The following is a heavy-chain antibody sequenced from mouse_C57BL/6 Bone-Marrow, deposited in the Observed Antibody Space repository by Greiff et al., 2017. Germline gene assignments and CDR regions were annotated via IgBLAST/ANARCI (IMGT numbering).Heavy chain of an antibody. CDR2: IYPGSGNT. J-gene: IGHJ3*01. D-gene: IGHD1-1*01. Sequence: QVQLQQSGPELVKPGASVKISCKASGYSFTSYYIHWVKQRPGQGLEWIGWIYPGSGNTKYNEKFKGKATLTADPSSSTACMQLSSLTSEDSAVXCFARPYYDSPFAYWGQGTLVTVSA. CDR1: GYSFTSYY. V-gene: IGHV1-66*01. CDR3: ARPYYDSPFAY.